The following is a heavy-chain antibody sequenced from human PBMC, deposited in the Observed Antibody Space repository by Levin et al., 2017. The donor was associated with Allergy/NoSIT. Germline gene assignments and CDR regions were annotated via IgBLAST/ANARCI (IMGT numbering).Heavy chain of an antibody. J-gene: IGHJ6*03. D-gene: IGHD2-2*01. CDR2: IIPIFGTA. V-gene: IGHV1-69*06. CDR1: GGTFSSYA. CDR3: ARSRYCSSTSCPYYYDYYMDG. Sequence: GASVKVSCKASGGTFSSYAISWVRQAPGQGLEWMGGIIPIFGTANYAQKFQGRVTITADKSTSTAYMELSSLRSEDTAVYYCARSRYCSSTSCPYYYDYYMDGWGKGTTVTVSS.